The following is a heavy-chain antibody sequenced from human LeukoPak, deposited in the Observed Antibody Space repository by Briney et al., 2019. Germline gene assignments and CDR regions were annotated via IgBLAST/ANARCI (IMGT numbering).Heavy chain of an antibody. D-gene: IGHD6-19*01. CDR3: AKDKEGYSSGWYGGYFDY. V-gene: IGHV3-9*01. CDR2: ISWNSGSI. J-gene: IGHJ4*02. CDR1: GFTFDDYA. Sequence: PGGSLRLSCAASGFTFDDYAMHWVRQAPGKGLEWVSGISWNSGSIGYADSVKGRFTISRDNAKNSLYLQMNSLRAEDTALYYCAKDKEGYSSGWYGGYFDYWGQGTLVTVSS.